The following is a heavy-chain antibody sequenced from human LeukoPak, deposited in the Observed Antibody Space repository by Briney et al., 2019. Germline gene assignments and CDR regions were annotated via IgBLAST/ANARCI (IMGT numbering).Heavy chain of an antibody. D-gene: IGHD5-24*01. CDR1: GYTFTGYY. Sequence: PEASVKVSCKASGYTFTGYYMHWVRQAPGQGLEWMGRINPNSGGTNYAQKFQGRVTMTRDTSISTAYMELSRLRSDDTAVYYCASPRGRDGYNYGFFDYWGQGTLVTVSS. V-gene: IGHV1-2*06. CDR2: INPNSGGT. J-gene: IGHJ4*02. CDR3: ASPRGRDGYNYGFFDY.